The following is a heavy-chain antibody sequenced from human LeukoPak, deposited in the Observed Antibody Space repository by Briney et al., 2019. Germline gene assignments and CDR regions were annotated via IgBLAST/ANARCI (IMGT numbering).Heavy chain of an antibody. CDR3: ARVSWEPVYYFDY. V-gene: IGHV4-39*07. D-gene: IGHD1-26*01. CDR2: IYYTGTT. CDR1: GGSITSSSYH. J-gene: IGHJ4*02. Sequence: SETLSLTCTVSGGSITSSSYHWGWIRQPPGKGLEWIGSIYYTGTTYYNPSLKSRVSIFVDTSKNQFSLKLSSVTAADTAVYYCARVSWEPVYYFDYWGQGTLVTVSS.